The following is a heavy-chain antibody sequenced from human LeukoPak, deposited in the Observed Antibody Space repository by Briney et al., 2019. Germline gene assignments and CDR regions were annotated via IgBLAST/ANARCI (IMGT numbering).Heavy chain of an antibody. D-gene: IGHD3-10*01. CDR1: GFTFGDYA. CDR3: TRDPITMVRGVSDY. Sequence: GGSLRLSCTASGFTFGDYAMSWVRHSPGKGLEWVGFIRSKAYGGTTEYAASVKGRFTISRDDSKSIAYLQMNSLKTEDTAVYYCTRDPITMVRGVSDYWGQGTLVTVSS. V-gene: IGHV3-49*04. J-gene: IGHJ4*02. CDR2: IRSKAYGGTT.